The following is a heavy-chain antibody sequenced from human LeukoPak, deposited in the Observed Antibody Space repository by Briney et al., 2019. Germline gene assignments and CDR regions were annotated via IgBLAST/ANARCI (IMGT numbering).Heavy chain of an antibody. Sequence: PGRSLRLSCAASGFTFDDYAMHWVRQAPGKGLEWVSGISWNSGSIGYADSVKGRFTISRDNAKNSLYLQMNSLRAEDTALYYCAKDRSYYGSGSYYNGDRYFGYWGQGTLVTVSS. CDR2: ISWNSGSI. V-gene: IGHV3-9*01. J-gene: IGHJ4*02. CDR3: AKDRSYYGSGSYYNGDRYFGY. D-gene: IGHD3-10*01. CDR1: GFTFDDYA.